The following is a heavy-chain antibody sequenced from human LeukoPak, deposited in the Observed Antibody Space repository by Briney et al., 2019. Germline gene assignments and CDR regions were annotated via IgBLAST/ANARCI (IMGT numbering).Heavy chain of an antibody. CDR2: INPNSGGT. CDR1: GYTFTGYY. J-gene: IGHJ5*02. V-gene: IGHV1-2*02. D-gene: IGHD3-16*01. Sequence: ASVKLSCKASGYTFTGYYMHWVRQAPGQGLGWMGWINPNSGGTNYEQKFQGRVTMTRDTSISTAYMELSRLRSDDTAVYYCARDREGGSGWFDPWGQGTLVTVSS. CDR3: ARDREGGSGWFDP.